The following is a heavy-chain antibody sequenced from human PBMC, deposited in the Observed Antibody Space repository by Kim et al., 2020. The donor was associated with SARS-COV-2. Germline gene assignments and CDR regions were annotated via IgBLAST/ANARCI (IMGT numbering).Heavy chain of an antibody. CDR3: ARCGVRDYYYYYYMDV. V-gene: IGHV1-3*01. CDR2: INGGNGNT. Sequence: ASVKVSCTASGYTFTSHAMHWVRQAPGQRLEWMGWINGGNGNTKYSQKFQGRVTITRDTSANTAYMELSSLRSEDTAVYYCARCGVRDYYYYYYMDVWGKGTMVTVSS. D-gene: IGHD3-10*01. J-gene: IGHJ6*03. CDR1: GYTFTSHA.